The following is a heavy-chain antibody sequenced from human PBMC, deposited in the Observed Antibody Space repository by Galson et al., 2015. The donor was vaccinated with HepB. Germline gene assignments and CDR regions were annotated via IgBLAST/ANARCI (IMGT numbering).Heavy chain of an antibody. CDR1: GFTFSSYA. CDR2: ISGSGGST. Sequence: SLRLSCEASGFTFSSYAMSWVRQAPGKGLEWVSAISGSGGSTYYADSVKGRFTISRDNSKNTLYLQMNSLRAEDTAVYYCAKGPGYYDSTRGGAFDIWGQGTMVTVSS. CDR3: AKGPGYYDSTRGGAFDI. J-gene: IGHJ3*02. V-gene: IGHV3-23*01. D-gene: IGHD3-22*01.